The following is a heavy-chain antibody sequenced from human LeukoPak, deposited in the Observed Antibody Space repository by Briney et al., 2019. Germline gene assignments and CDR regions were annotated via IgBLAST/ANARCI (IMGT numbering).Heavy chain of an antibody. V-gene: IGHV1-8*01. CDR1: GYTFTSYD. Sequence: ASVKVSCKASGYTFTSYDINWVRQATGQGLEWMGWMNPNSGNTGYAQKFQGRVTMTRNTSISTAYMGLRSLRSEDTAVYYCARRGSIAVAGTSSYYYYMDVWGKGTTVTVSS. D-gene: IGHD6-19*01. CDR3: ARRGSIAVAGTSSYYYYMDV. J-gene: IGHJ6*03. CDR2: MNPNSGNT.